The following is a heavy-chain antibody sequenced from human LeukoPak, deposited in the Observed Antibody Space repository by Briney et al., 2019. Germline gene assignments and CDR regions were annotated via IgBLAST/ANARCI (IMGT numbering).Heavy chain of an antibody. Sequence: SETLSLTCTVSGGSISSYYWSWIRQPPGKGVEWIGYISYSGSTDYNPSLKSRVTISLDTSKNQFSLTLSSVTAADTAVYYCARETRLHSGSYSNDAFDIWGQGTMVTVSS. CDR2: ISYSGST. CDR1: GGSISSYY. J-gene: IGHJ3*02. V-gene: IGHV4-59*01. CDR3: ARETRLHSGSYSNDAFDI. D-gene: IGHD1-26*01.